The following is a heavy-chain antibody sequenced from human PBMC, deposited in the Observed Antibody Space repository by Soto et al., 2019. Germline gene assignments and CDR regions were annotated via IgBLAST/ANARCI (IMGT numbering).Heavy chain of an antibody. V-gene: IGHV3-23*01. CDR3: AKVRVVVVPAPLDV. Sequence: PGGSLRLSCAASGFIFNSYVMSWVRQAPGKGLEWVSAISTSGGATHYADSVKGRFSISRDNSNYTLYLQMNSLRAEDTAVYYCAKVRVVVVPAPLDVWGQGTTVTVSS. CDR2: ISTSGGAT. D-gene: IGHD2-2*01. CDR1: GFIFNSYV. J-gene: IGHJ6*02.